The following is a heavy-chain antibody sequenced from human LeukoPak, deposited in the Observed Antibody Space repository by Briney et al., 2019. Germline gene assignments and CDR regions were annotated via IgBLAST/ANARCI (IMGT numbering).Heavy chain of an antibody. D-gene: IGHD3-3*01. J-gene: IGHJ4*02. CDR3: ASQYYDFWSGCYSHFDY. CDR1: GYTFTGYY. Sequence: ASVKVSCKASGYTFTGYYMHWVRQAPGQGLEWMGWINPNSGGTNYAQKFQGRVTMTRDTSISTAYMELSRLRSDDTAVYYCASQYYDFWSGCYSHFDYWGQGTLVTVSS. V-gene: IGHV1-2*02. CDR2: INPNSGGT.